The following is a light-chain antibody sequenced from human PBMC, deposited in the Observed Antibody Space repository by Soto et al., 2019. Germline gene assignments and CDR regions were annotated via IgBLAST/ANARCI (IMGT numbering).Light chain of an antibody. CDR2: KAS. CDR1: QTISSW. CDR3: QHYNIYSGA. J-gene: IGKJ1*01. Sequence: DIQMTQSPSTLSGSVGDRVTITCRASQTISSWLAWYQQKPGKAPKLLIYKASTLKSGVPSRFSGSGSGTKFTLTISSLQPDDFATYYCQHYNIYSGAFGQGTKVELK. V-gene: IGKV1-5*03.